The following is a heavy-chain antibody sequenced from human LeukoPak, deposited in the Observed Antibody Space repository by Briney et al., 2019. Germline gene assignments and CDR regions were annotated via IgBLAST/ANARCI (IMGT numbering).Heavy chain of an antibody. J-gene: IGHJ4*02. Sequence: GGSLRLSCAASGFTFSSYAMHWVRQAPGKGLEWVAFIRYDGSNKYYADSVKGRFTISRDNSKNTLFLQMNSLRAEDTAVYYCAKPRETGVVVAATRALAPDYWGQGTLVTVSS. CDR1: GFTFSSYA. CDR3: AKPRETGVVVAATRALAPDY. D-gene: IGHD2-15*01. V-gene: IGHV3-30*02. CDR2: IRYDGSNK.